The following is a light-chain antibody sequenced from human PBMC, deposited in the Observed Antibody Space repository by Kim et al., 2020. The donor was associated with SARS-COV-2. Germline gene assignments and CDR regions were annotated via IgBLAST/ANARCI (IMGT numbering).Light chain of an antibody. CDR1: QSVGSQ. Sequence: LSPGERVTLACRASQSVGSQLAWYQHKSGQAPRLLIYDASNRATDIPARFSGSGSGTDFTLTISSLKPEDFAVYYCQQRDSWPRTFGQGTKVDI. J-gene: IGKJ1*01. V-gene: IGKV3-11*01. CDR3: QQRDSWPRT. CDR2: DAS.